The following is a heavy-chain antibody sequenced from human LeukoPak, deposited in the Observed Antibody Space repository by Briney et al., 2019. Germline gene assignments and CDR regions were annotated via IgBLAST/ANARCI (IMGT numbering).Heavy chain of an antibody. CDR2: ISGSGGST. CDR3: ARDFMVRGVIGYFDY. D-gene: IGHD3-10*01. V-gene: IGHV3-23*01. Sequence: GGSLRLSCAASGFTFSSYAMSWVRQAPGKGLEWVSAISGSGGSTYYADSVKGRFTISRDNSKNTLYLQMNSLRAEDTAVYYCARDFMVRGVIGYFDYWGQGTLVTVSS. CDR1: GFTFSSYA. J-gene: IGHJ4*02.